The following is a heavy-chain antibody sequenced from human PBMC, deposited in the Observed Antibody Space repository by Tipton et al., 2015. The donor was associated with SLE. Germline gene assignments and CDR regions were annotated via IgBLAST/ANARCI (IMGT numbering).Heavy chain of an antibody. CDR1: GFTFSDYA. V-gene: IGHV3-21*01. D-gene: IGHD1-26*01. Sequence: SLRLSCSASGFTFSDYAIHWVRQAPGKGLEWVSSISSSSSYIYYADSVKGRFTISRDNAKNSLYLQMNSLRAEDTAVYYCARGELPYYYYMDVWGKGTTVTVSS. CDR2: ISSSSSYI. CDR3: ARGELPYYYYMDV. J-gene: IGHJ6*03.